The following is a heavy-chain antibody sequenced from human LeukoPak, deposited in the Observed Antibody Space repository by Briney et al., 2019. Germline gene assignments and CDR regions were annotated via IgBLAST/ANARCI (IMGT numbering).Heavy chain of an antibody. CDR1: GTSFSGSY. CDR3: SRRPHGFHRYYFDY. D-gene: IGHD6-25*01. Sequence: SETLSLTCAVYGTSFSGSYWTWIRQPPEKGLEWIGEINHSGSTDYNPSLRSRVSISVDTSKNQFSLMLTSVTAADTAVYYCSRRPHGFHRYYFDYWGQGTLVTVSS. V-gene: IGHV4-34*01. J-gene: IGHJ4*02. CDR2: INHSGST.